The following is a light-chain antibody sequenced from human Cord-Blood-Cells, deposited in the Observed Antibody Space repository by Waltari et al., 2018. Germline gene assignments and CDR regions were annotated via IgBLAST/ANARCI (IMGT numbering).Light chain of an antibody. J-gene: IGLJ2*01. CDR2: EVS. CDR1: SSDVGSYNL. CDR3: CSYAGSSTVV. Sequence: QSALTQPASVPGSPGQSLTISCTGTSSDVGSYNLVSWYQQHPGKAPKLMIYEVSKRPSGVSNRFSGSKSGNTASLTISGRQAEDEADYYCCSYAGSSTVVFGGGTKLTVL. V-gene: IGLV2-23*02.